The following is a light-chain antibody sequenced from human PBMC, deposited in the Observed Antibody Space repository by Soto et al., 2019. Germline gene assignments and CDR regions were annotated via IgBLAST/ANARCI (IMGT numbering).Light chain of an antibody. CDR1: KLGNKY. V-gene: IGLV3-1*01. J-gene: IGLJ2*01. CDR2: QDT. CDR3: QEWDSSTVV. Sequence: SYELTQPPSVSVSPGQTASITCSGDKLGNKYACWYQQRPGQSPVLVIYQDTKRPSGIPERFSGSNSGNTATLTISATHAMDEADYYCQEWDSSTVVFGGGTKLTVL.